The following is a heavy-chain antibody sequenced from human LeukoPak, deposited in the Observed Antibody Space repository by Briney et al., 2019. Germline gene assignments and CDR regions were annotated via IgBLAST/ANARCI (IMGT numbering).Heavy chain of an antibody. CDR2: IIPILGIA. J-gene: IGHJ5*02. V-gene: IGHV1-69*02. CDR3: ASHCSGGSCYGFRFDP. D-gene: IGHD2-15*01. CDR1: GGTFSSYT. Sequence: SVKVSCKASGGTFSSYTISWVRQAPGQGLEWMGRIIPILGIANYAQKFQGRVTITADKSTSTAYMELSCLRSEDTAVYYCASHCSGGSCYGFRFDPWGQGTLVTVSS.